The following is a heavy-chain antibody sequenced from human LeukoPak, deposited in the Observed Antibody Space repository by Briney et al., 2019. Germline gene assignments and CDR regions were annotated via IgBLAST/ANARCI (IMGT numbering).Heavy chain of an antibody. CDR2: FYFSGST. CDR1: SGSISSNSYY. J-gene: IGHJ4*02. CDR3: ARQSDYGFDY. V-gene: IGHV4-39*01. Sequence: PSETLSLTCTVSSGSISSNSYYWGWIRQPPGKGLEWIASFYFSGSTYYNPSLKSRVTIYVHTSKNQVSLNLNSVPAADTAVYYRARQSDYGFDYWGQGTLVTVSS. D-gene: IGHD4-17*01.